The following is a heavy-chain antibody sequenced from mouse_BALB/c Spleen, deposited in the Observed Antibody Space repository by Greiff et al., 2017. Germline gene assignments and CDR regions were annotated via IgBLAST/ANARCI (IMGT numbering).Heavy chain of an antibody. CDR3: TSLYYGNDY. V-gene: IGHV1-15*01. CDR1: GYTFTDYE. CDR2: IDPETGGT. Sequence: QVQLQQSGAELVRPGASVTLSCKASGYTFTDYEMHWVKQTPVHGLEWIGAIDPETGGTAYNQKFKGKATLTADKSSSTAYMELRSLTSEDSAVYYYTSLYYGNDYWGQGTTLTVSS. D-gene: IGHD2-1*01. J-gene: IGHJ2*01.